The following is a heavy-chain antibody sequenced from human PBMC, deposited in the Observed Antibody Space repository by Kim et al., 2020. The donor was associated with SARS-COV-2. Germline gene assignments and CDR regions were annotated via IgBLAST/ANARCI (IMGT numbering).Heavy chain of an antibody. Sequence: GGSLRLSCAASGLTFNTAYLTWVRQAPGKGLEWVGRVKTDGGAADYADPVKGRFAISKDDSNNTLYLQMNSLQTEDTAVYYCTTKRLVAAGVDYWGQGTLVTVSS. CDR3: TTKRLVAAGVDY. CDR2: VKTDGGAA. V-gene: IGHV3-15*01. CDR1: GLTFNTAY. D-gene: IGHD6-13*01. J-gene: IGHJ4*02.